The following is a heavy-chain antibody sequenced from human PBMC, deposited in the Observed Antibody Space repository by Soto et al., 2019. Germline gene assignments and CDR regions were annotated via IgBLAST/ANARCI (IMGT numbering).Heavy chain of an antibody. CDR3: AKDLEDIVVVVAAPGAFDP. Sequence: GGSLRLSCAASGFTFSNYAMSWVRQAPGKGLEWVSPISGTAGSTYYADSVKGRFTISRDNSKNTLYLQMNSLRAEDTAVYYCAKDLEDIVVVVAAPGAFDPWGQETLVTVSS. D-gene: IGHD2-15*01. CDR1: GFTFSNYA. V-gene: IGHV3-23*01. CDR2: ISGTAGST. J-gene: IGHJ5*02.